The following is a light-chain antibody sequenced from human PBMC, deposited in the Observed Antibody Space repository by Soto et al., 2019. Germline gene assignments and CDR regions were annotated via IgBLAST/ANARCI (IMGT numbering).Light chain of an antibody. V-gene: IGLV2-14*01. CDR3: SAYTVSRTYV. CDR2: EVS. Sequence: QSVLTQPASVSGSPGQSITISCTGTSSYIRGYDYVSWYQQHPGKAPKLMIYEVSNRPSGVSHRFSGSKSGNTASLTISGLQGEDEADYYCSAYTVSRTYVFGTGTKVTVL. CDR1: SSYIRGYDY. J-gene: IGLJ1*01.